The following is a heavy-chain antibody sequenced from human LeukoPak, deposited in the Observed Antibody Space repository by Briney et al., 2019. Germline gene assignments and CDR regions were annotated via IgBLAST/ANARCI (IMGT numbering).Heavy chain of an antibody. V-gene: IGHV6-1*01. CDR1: GDSVSSHSAD. Sequence: SQTLSLTCAISGDSVSSHSADWSWIRQSPSRGLEWLGSTYYRSKWYNDYAVSVKSRITINADTSNNQFSLHMNSVTPEDTAVYYCGRGIADSSGYYYVDYWGQGALVTVSS. D-gene: IGHD3-22*01. CDR2: TYYRSKWYN. J-gene: IGHJ4*02. CDR3: GRGIADSSGYYYVDY.